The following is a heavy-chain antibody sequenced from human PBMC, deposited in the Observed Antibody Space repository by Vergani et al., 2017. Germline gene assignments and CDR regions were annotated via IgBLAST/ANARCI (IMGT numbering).Heavy chain of an antibody. J-gene: IGHJ5*01. CDR3: SRDEGCCSGGSCDKWFDP. Sequence: QVQLVESGGGVVQPGRSLRLSCAASGFTFSSYAMHWVRQAPGKGLEWVAVISYDGSNKYYADSVNGRFTISRDNSKNTLYLQMNSLRAEDTAVYYCSRDEGCCSGGSCDKWFDPWGQGTLVTVSS. V-gene: IGHV3-30-3*01. CDR1: GFTFSSYA. D-gene: IGHD2-15*01. CDR2: ISYDGSNK.